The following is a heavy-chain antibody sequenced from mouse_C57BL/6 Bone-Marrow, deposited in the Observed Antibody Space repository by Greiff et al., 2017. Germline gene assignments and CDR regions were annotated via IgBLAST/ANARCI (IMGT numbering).Heavy chain of an antibody. D-gene: IGHD1-1*01. CDR2: INPKNGGT. J-gene: IGHJ2*01. CDR1: GYTFTDYN. Sequence: VQLQQSGPELVKPGASVKMSCKASGYTFTDYNMHWVKQSHGQSLEWIGYINPKNGGTSYNQKFKGKATLTVYKSSSTAYMELSSLTSENAAVYYGASPYYYGSHDYWGQGTTLTVSS. V-gene: IGHV1-22*01. CDR3: ASPYYYGSHDY.